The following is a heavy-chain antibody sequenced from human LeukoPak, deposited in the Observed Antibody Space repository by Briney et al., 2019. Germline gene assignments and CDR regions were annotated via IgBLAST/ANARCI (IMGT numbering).Heavy chain of an antibody. CDR2: IDHSGST. Sequence: SETLSLTCAVYGGSFSGYYWSWTRQPPGKGLEWIGEIDHSGSTNYNPSLKSRVTISVDTSKNQFSLKLSSVTAADTAVYYCVRGPIMITFGGVIVKEPFDYWGQGTLVTVSS. J-gene: IGHJ4*02. CDR3: VRGPIMITFGGVIVKEPFDY. V-gene: IGHV4-34*01. D-gene: IGHD3-16*02. CDR1: GGSFSGYY.